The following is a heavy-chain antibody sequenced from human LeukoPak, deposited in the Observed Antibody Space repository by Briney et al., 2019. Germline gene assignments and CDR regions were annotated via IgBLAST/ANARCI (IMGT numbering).Heavy chain of an antibody. J-gene: IGHJ3*02. D-gene: IGHD1-26*01. CDR1: GFSLSTSGVG. Sequence: ESGPTLVKPTQTLTLTCTFSGFSLSTSGVGVGWIRQPPGRALEWLALIYWDDDKRYSPSLKSRLTITKDTSKNQVVLTMTNMDPMDTATYYCAHSIRVGGSPTRAFDIWGQGTMVTVSS. CDR3: AHSIRVGGSPTRAFDI. CDR2: IYWDDDK. V-gene: IGHV2-5*02.